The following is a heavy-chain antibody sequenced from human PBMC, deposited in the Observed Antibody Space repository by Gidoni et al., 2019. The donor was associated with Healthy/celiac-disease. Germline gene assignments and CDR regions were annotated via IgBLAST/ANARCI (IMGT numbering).Heavy chain of an antibody. CDR1: GFTFSSYA. CDR3: AKAPRSKVYGAGYPLMFDP. D-gene: IGHD3-9*01. J-gene: IGHJ5*02. CDR2: ISGSGGST. Sequence: EVQLLESGGGLVQPGGSLSLSCAASGFTFSSYAMSWVRQAPGKGLEWVSAISGSGGSTYYADSVKGRFTISRDNSKNTLYLQMNSLRAEDTAVYYCAKAPRSKVYGAGYPLMFDPWGQGTLVTVSS. V-gene: IGHV3-23*01.